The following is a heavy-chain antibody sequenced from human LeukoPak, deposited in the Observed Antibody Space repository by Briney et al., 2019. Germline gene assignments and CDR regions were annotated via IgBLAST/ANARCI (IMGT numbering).Heavy chain of an antibody. CDR1: GGSISGHY. CDR3: ARVALFRTGCYYWFIP. CDR2: IYMTGST. D-gene: IGHD3-10*01. V-gene: IGHV4-4*07. Sequence: SETLSLTCTGSGGSISGHYWSWIRQPAGKGLEWIGRIYMTGSTNYNPSLKSRVTMSVDMSKNQFSLKLSSVTAADTAVYFCARVALFRTGCYYWFIPWGQGTRVTVSS. J-gene: IGHJ5*02.